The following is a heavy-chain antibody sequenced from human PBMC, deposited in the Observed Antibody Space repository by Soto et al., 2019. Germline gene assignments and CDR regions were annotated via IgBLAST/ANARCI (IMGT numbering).Heavy chain of an antibody. J-gene: IGHJ4*02. V-gene: IGHV4-59*08. CDR2: MFHTGGT. Sequence: SETLSLTCTVSGGSVTSDYCSWIRQPPGRGLEWIGYMFHTGGTRYNPSLKSRVTISVDTSRNQFSLNLTSVTAADTAIYFCARHTDGDYLSYWGQGILVTVSS. CDR1: GGSVTSDY. CDR3: ARHTDGDYLSY. D-gene: IGHD4-17*01.